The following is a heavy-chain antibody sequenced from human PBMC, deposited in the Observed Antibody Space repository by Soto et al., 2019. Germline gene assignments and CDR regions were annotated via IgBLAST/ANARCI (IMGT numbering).Heavy chain of an antibody. CDR3: ARGVDLWSGYSSDGCDWFDS. J-gene: IGHJ5*01. V-gene: IGHV1-18*01. Sequence: QVQLVQSGAEVKKPGASVKVSCKASGYIFTSYGISWVRQAPGQGLEWMGWISVNNGNTHYAQKFQGRVTVTTDTSARTDYMGLRSLRSDDTAVYYCARGVDLWSGYSSDGCDWFDSWGQGTLVTVSS. D-gene: IGHD3-3*01. CDR1: GYIFTSYG. CDR2: ISVNNGNT.